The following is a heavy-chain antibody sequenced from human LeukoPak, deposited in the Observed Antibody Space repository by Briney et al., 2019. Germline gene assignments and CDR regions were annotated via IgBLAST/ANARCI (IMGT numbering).Heavy chain of an antibody. CDR1: GYTLTELS. J-gene: IGHJ4*02. V-gene: IGHV1-24*01. Sequence: ASVKVSCKVSGYTLTELSMHWVRQAPGKGLEWMGGFDPEDGETIYAQKFQGRVTITADKSTSTAYMELSSLRSEDTAVYYCARLLQSGYGLFDYWGQGTLVTVSS. D-gene: IGHD5-12*01. CDR3: ARLLQSGYGLFDY. CDR2: FDPEDGET.